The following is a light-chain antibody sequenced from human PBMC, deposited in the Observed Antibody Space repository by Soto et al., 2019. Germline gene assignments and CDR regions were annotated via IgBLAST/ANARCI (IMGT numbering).Light chain of an antibody. V-gene: IGKV1-13*02. CDR1: QSISTY. CDR2: DVS. Sequence: IQRTQSPSSLAASVGDRVTITCRASQSISTYLNWYHHTPGKAPKLLIHDVSTLGSGVPSRFSGSGSGTDFTLTINNLQPDDFAIYYCQQFHSDPLTFGGGTKVDIK. J-gene: IGKJ4*01. CDR3: QQFHSDPLT.